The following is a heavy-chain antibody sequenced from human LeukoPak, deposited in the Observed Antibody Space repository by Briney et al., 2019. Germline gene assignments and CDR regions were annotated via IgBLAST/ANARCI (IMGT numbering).Heavy chain of an antibody. D-gene: IGHD5-18*01. CDR3: GYSYGYDYYYMDV. CDR1: GGTFSSYA. J-gene: IGHJ6*03. Sequence: SVKVSCKASGGTFSSYAISWVRQAPGQGLEWMGGIIPIFGTADYAQKFQGRVTITADESTSTAYMELSSLRSEDTAVYFCGYSYGYDYYYMDVWGKGTTVTVSS. V-gene: IGHV1-69*13. CDR2: IIPIFGTA.